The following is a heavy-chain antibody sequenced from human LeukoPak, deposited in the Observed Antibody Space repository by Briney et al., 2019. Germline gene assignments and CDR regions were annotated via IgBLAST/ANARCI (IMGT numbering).Heavy chain of an antibody. J-gene: IGHJ4*02. Sequence: ASVKVSCKASGYTFTSYAIHWVRQAPGQRLDWMGWISAGNGDIKYSEKFQGRVTMTSDTSASTVYMEMSSLRSEDTAVYYCARNLVGKTDFDYWGQGTLVTVSS. CDR1: GYTFTSYA. V-gene: IGHV1-3*01. CDR3: ARNLVGKTDFDY. D-gene: IGHD6-19*01. CDR2: ISAGNGDI.